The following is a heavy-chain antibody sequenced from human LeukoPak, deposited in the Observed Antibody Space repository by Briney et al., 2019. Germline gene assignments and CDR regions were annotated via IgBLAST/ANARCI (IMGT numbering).Heavy chain of an antibody. CDR3: ARVGYSGWNLEY. J-gene: IGHJ4*02. CDR1: GFTFRSYW. V-gene: IGHV3-7*01. CDR2: INQGGSVK. Sequence: GGSLRLSCAASGFTFRSYWMSWVRQAPGKGLEWVANINQGGSVKYYVDSVKGRFIISRDDAKNSLYVQMNSLRDEDTAVYYCARVGYSGWNLEYWGQGTLVTVSS. D-gene: IGHD5-12*01.